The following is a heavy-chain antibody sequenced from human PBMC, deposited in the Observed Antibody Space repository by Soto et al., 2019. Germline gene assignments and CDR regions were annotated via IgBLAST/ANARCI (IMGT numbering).Heavy chain of an antibody. V-gene: IGHV3-33*01. CDR3: ASSGYPPSYFDY. D-gene: IGHD3-22*01. CDR2: IWYDGSNK. J-gene: IGHJ4*02. Sequence: GGSLRLSCAASGFTFSSYGMHWVRQAPGKGLEWVAVIWYDGSNKYYADSVKGRFTISRDNSKNTLYLQMNSLRAEDTAVYYCASSGYPPSYFDYWGQGTLVTVSS. CDR1: GFTFSSYG.